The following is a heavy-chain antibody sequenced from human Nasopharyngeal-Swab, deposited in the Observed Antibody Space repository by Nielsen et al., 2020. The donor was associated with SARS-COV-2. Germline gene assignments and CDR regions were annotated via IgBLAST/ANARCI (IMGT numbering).Heavy chain of an antibody. Sequence: GGSLRLSCAASGFTFSSYWMHWVRQAPGKGLVWVSRINSDGSSTSYADSVEVRLTISSDNAKNTLYLQMNSRRAEDTAVYYCAIISHDYGDFFDYWGQGTLVTVSS. J-gene: IGHJ4*02. CDR3: AIISHDYGDFFDY. D-gene: IGHD4-17*01. CDR1: GFTFSSYW. CDR2: INSDGSST. V-gene: IGHV3-74*01.